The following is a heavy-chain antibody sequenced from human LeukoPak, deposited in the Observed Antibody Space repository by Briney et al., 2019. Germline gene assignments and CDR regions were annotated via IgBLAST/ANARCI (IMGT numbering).Heavy chain of an antibody. D-gene: IGHD6-13*01. J-gene: IGHJ4*02. V-gene: IGHV3-7*01. CDR2: IKQDGSDK. Sequence: PGGSLRLSCEASGFPFSNYWMTWVRQSPGKGLEWVANIKQDGSDKYYMDSVKGRFTVSRDNAKNTLYLQMNSLRAEDTAVYYCARVPYSSSWSSYYFDYWGQGTLVTVSS. CDR1: GFPFSNYW. CDR3: ARVPYSSSWSSYYFDY.